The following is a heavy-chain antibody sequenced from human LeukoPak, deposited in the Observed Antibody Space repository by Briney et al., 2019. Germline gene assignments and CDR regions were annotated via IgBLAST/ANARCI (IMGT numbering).Heavy chain of an antibody. CDR3: AGNPRAGTGFDI. Sequence: GASVKVSCKASGYTFTSYYMHWVRQAPGQGLEWMGIINPSGGSTSYAQKFQGRVTMTRDMSTSTVYMELGSLRSEDTGVYFCAGNPRAGTGFDIWGQGTMVTVSS. CDR2: INPSGGST. V-gene: IGHV1-46*01. D-gene: IGHD6-19*01. CDR1: GYTFTSYY. J-gene: IGHJ3*02.